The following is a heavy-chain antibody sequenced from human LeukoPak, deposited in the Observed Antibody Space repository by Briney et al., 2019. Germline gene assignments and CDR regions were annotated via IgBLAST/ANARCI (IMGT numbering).Heavy chain of an antibody. Sequence: ASVKVSCKASGYTFTSYGISWVRQAPGQGLEWMGWINPNSGGTNYAQKFQGRVTMTRDTSISTAYMELSRLRSDDTAVYYCAREDYDFSHLFDYWGQGTLVTVSS. CDR1: GYTFTSYG. CDR3: AREDYDFSHLFDY. J-gene: IGHJ4*02. CDR2: INPNSGGT. V-gene: IGHV1-2*02. D-gene: IGHD3-3*01.